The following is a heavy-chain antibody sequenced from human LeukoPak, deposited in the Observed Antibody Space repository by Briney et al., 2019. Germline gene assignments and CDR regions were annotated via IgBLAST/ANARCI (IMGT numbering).Heavy chain of an antibody. Sequence: GGSLRLSCAASGFTFSDYYMSWIRQAPGKGLEWVSYISSSGSTIYYADSVKGRFTISRDNAKNSLYLQMNSLRAEDTAVYYYARAHFWDYYYGMDVWGQGTTVTVSS. D-gene: IGHD3-16*01. CDR1: GFTFSDYY. V-gene: IGHV3-11*01. CDR3: ARAHFWDYYYGMDV. J-gene: IGHJ6*02. CDR2: ISSSGSTI.